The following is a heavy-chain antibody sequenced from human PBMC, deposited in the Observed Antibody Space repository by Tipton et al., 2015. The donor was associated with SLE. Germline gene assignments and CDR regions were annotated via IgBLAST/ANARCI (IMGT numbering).Heavy chain of an antibody. J-gene: IGHJ4*02. CDR2: ISGSGGST. CDR1: GFTFSSYA. D-gene: IGHD3-22*01. CDR3: AKDEFSGYYYY. Sequence: SLRLSCAASGFTFSSYAMSWVHQAPGKGLEWVSVISGSGGSTFYADSVKGRFTISRDNSNNTLYLQMNSLRAEDTAVYYCAKDEFSGYYYYWGQGTLVTVSS. V-gene: IGHV3-23*01.